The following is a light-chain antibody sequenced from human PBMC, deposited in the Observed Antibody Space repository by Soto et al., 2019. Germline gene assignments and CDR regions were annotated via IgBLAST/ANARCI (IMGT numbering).Light chain of an antibody. CDR2: GAA. Sequence: EIVMTQSPATLSVSPGERATLSCRASQSVSTKVAWYQQKSGKAPRLLIYGAATMATGIPARFSGSGSGTEFTLTISSLQSEDFAVYYCQQCNNWPLTFGGGTKVEIK. J-gene: IGKJ4*01. CDR3: QQCNNWPLT. CDR1: QSVSTK. V-gene: IGKV3-15*01.